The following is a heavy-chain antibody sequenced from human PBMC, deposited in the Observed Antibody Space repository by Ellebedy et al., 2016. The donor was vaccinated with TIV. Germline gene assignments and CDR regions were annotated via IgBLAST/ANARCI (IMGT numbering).Heavy chain of an antibody. J-gene: IGHJ6*02. D-gene: IGHD3-10*01. V-gene: IGHV3-74*01. CDR2: INSDGSST. Sequence: GESLKISCAASGFTFSSYWMHWVRQAPGKGLVWVSRINSDGSSTSYADSVKGRFTISRDNSKNTLYLQMNSLRAEDTAVYYCARGGIFDYGSGSLVYIGGMDVWGQGTTVTVSS. CDR3: ARGGIFDYGSGSLVYIGGMDV. CDR1: GFTFSSYW.